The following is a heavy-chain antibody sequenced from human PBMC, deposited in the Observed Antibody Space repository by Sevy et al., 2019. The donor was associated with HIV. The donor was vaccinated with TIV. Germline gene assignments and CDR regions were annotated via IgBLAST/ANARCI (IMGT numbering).Heavy chain of an antibody. CDR2: ISSSSSTI. D-gene: IGHD6-13*01. Sequence: GGSLRLSCAASGFTFSSYSMNWVRQAPGKGLEWVSYISSSSSTIYYADSVKGRFTISRDNSKNTLYLQMNSLRAEDTAVYYCARAAAAGTDGMDVWGQGTTVTVSS. CDR3: ARAAAAGTDGMDV. V-gene: IGHV3-48*01. CDR1: GFTFSSYS. J-gene: IGHJ6*02.